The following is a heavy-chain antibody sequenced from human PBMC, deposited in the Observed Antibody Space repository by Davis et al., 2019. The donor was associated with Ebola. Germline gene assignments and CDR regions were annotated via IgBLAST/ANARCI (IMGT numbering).Heavy chain of an antibody. D-gene: IGHD6-19*01. CDR2: ISSDSDYI. V-gene: IGHV3-21*01. Sequence: GESLKISCAASGFTFSTYSMSWVRQAPGKGLEWVSSISSDSDYIYYADSAKGRFTISRDNAKNSLYLQMNSLRAEDTAVYYCARPVHGGSGWYYFVSWGQGTLVTVSS. CDR3: ARPVHGGSGWYYFVS. J-gene: IGHJ4*02. CDR1: GFTFSTYS.